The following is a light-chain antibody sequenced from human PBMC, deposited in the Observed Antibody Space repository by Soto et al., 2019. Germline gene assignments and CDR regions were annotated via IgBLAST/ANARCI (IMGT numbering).Light chain of an antibody. Sequence: SVLRQSPGTLSLTPGERATLSCRAIQSVSSNYLAWYQQKPGQAPRLLIYGASTRATGIPARFSGGGSGTEFTVTISSLQSEDFAIYYCQQYAIGLPYTFGQGTKVDI. V-gene: IGKV3-15*01. J-gene: IGKJ2*01. CDR3: QQYAIGLPYT. CDR2: GAS. CDR1: QSVSSN.